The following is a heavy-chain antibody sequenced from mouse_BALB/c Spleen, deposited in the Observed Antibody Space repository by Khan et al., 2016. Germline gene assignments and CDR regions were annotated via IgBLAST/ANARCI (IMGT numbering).Heavy chain of an antibody. CDR2: INPSTGYT. J-gene: IGHJ3*01. CDR3: ARWSYYYGSSYGGFAY. V-gene: IGHV1-7*01. CDR1: GYTFTDYW. D-gene: IGHD1-1*01. Sequence: VQLQESGAELAKPGASVKMSCKASGYTFTDYWMHWVKQRPGQGLEWIGYINPSTGYTEYNQKFKDKATLTADKSSSTAYMQLSSLTSEDSAVYYCARWSYYYGSSYGGFAYWGQGTLVTVSA.